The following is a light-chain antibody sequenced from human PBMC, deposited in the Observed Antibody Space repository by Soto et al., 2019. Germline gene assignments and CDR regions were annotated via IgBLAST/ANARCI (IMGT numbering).Light chain of an antibody. CDR1: SSDLGSYDY. CDR3: SSYTGSSTLVV. Sequence: QSVLTQPASVSGSPGQSITISCTGTSSDLGSYDYVSWYQQHPGKAPKLMIYDVTNRPSGVSNRFSGSKSGNTASLTISGLQAEDEADYYCSSYTGSSTLVVFGGGTKLTVL. J-gene: IGLJ2*01. CDR2: DVT. V-gene: IGLV2-14*01.